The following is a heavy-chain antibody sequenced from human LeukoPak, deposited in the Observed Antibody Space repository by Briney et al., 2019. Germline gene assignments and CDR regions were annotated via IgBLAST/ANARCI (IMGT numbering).Heavy chain of an antibody. CDR3: AKESEGYGGNY. Sequence: GGSLRLSCAASGFTVSNNYMIWVRQAPGKGLEWVSLIYSNGVTNYADSVKGRFTISRDSSKNTLYLQMNSLRAEDTAVYYCAKESEGYGGNYWGQGTLVTVSS. CDR2: IYSNGVT. D-gene: IGHD4-23*01. J-gene: IGHJ4*02. V-gene: IGHV3-66*03. CDR1: GFTVSNNY.